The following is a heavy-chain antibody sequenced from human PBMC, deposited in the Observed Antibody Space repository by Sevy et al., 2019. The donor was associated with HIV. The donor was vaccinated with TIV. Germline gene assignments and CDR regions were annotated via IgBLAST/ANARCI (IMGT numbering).Heavy chain of an antibody. D-gene: IGHD5-12*01. Sequence: GGSLRLSCAASGFTFSNAWMSWVRQAPGKGLEWVGRIKSKTDGGTTDYAAPVKGRFTISRDDSKNTLYLQMNSLKTEDTAVYYCTPDPPVAYSGYDPAYYYYGMDVWGQGTTVTVSS. CDR2: IKSKTDGGTT. J-gene: IGHJ6*02. CDR3: TPDPPVAYSGYDPAYYYYGMDV. CDR1: GFTFSNAW. V-gene: IGHV3-15*01.